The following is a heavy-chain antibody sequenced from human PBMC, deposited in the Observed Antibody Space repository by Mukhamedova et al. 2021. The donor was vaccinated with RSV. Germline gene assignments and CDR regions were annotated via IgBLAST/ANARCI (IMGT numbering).Heavy chain of an antibody. CDR2: ISGSGGST. D-gene: IGHD6-13*01. Sequence: SSYAMSWVRQAPGKGLEWVSAISGSGGSTYYADSVKGRFTISRDNSKNTLYLQLNSLRAEDPAVYYCSKDKAAAGHFDYWGQGT. CDR3: SKDKAAAGHFDY. J-gene: IGHJ4*02. CDR1: SSYA. V-gene: IGHV3-23*01.